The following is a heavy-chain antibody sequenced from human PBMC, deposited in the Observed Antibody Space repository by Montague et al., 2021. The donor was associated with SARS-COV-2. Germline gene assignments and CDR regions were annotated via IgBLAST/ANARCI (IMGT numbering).Heavy chain of an antibody. V-gene: IGHV4-59*01. CDR1: GASIKTFY. J-gene: IGHJ3*02. D-gene: IGHD6-13*01. CDR2: MFDGGSA. CDR3: ARDRGIAQRIDT. Sequence: SETLSLTCSVSGASIKTFYWSWIRQPPGGGLEWIGYMFDGGSAIYNPSLKSRVTISLDTSKNQFSLSLTSVTAADTAVYYCARDRGIAQRIDTWGQGTNVIVTS.